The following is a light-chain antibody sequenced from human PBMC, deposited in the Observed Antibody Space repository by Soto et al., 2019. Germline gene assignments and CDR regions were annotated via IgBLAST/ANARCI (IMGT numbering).Light chain of an antibody. CDR3: QQSYSAPQT. CDR2: AAS. CDR1: QSIRTY. V-gene: IGKV1-39*01. J-gene: IGKJ1*01. Sequence: DIQMTQSPSSLSASVGDRLTITCRASQSIRTYLNWYQQKPGKAPTLLIYAASILQSGVPSRFSGSGSGTDFTLTISSLHPEDFATYHCQQSYSAPQTFGQGTKVEIK.